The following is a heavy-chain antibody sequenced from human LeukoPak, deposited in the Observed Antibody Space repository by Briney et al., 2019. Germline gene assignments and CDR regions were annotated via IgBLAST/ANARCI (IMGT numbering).Heavy chain of an antibody. J-gene: IGHJ4*02. V-gene: IGHV3-7*01. Sequence: GGSLRLSCAASGFTFSSYWMTWVRQAPGEGLEWVANIKQDGSEKYYVDSVKGRFAISRDNAKNSLYLQMISLRAGDTAVYYCARGFSDLGQGTLVTVSS. CDR2: IKQDGSEK. CDR1: GFTFSSYW. CDR3: ARGFSD.